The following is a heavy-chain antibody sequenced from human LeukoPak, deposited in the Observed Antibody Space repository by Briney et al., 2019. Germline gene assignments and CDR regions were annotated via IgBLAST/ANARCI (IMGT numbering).Heavy chain of an antibody. CDR1: GFTFSSYS. V-gene: IGHV3-48*01. Sequence: PGGSLRLSCAASGFTFSSYSMNWVRQAPGKGLEWVSYISSSSSTIYYADSVKGRFTISRDNAKNSLYLQMNSLRAEDTAVYYCERDQRYYGSGSYSGGFDPWGQGTLVTVSS. CDR2: ISSSSSTI. J-gene: IGHJ5*02. CDR3: ERDQRYYGSGSYSGGFDP. D-gene: IGHD3-10*01.